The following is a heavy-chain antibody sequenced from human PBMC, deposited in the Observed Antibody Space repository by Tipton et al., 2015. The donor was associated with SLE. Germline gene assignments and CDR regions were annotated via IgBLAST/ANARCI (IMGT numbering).Heavy chain of an antibody. Sequence: TLSLTCAVYGGSFSGYNWSWIRQPSGKGLQWIGEINHTGSTNYNPPLKSRVTISVDTSKNQFSLKLSSVTAADTAVYYCAGGVQRSPRAFDIWGQWTMVTVSS. J-gene: IGHJ3*02. V-gene: IGHV4-34*01. CDR3: AGGVQRSPRAFDI. CDR2: INHTGST. CDR1: GGSFSGYN. D-gene: IGHD2-2*01.